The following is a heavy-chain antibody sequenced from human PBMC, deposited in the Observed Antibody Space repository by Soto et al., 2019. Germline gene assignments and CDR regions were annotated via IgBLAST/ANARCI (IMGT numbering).Heavy chain of an antibody. CDR1: GFTFRDYY. V-gene: IGHV3-11*05. CDR3: AREYYYTMDV. CDR2: IDSSTKYT. J-gene: IGHJ6*02. Sequence: QVQLVESGGGLVRPGGSLRLSFEASGFTFRDYYMTWFRQAPGKGLEWLSYIDSSTKYTNYADSVKGRFTISRDNAKNSLYLQMNSLRADDSAVYYCAREYYYTMDVWGQGTMGTVSS.